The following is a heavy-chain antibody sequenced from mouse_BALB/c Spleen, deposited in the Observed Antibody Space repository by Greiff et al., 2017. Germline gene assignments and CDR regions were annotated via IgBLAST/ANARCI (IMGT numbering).Heavy chain of an antibody. CDR1: GYTFTSYW. D-gene: IGHD1-1*01. CDR3: ARFDYGSSYYYAMDY. V-gene: IGHV1-7*01. Sequence: QVQLQQPGAELVKPGASVKLSCKASGYTFTSYWMHWVKQRPGQGLEWIGYINPSTGYTEYNQKFKDKATLTADKSSSTAYMQLSSLTSEDSAVYYCARFDYGSSYYYAMDYWGQGTSVTVSS. CDR2: INPSTGYT. J-gene: IGHJ4*01.